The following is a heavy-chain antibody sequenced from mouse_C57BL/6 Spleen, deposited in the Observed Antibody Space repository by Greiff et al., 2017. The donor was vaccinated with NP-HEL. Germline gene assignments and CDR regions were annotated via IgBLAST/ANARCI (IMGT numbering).Heavy chain of an antibody. D-gene: IGHD1-1*01. Sequence: EVKLVESGTVLARPGASVKMSCKTSGYTFTSYWMHWVKQRPGQGLEWIGAIYPGNSDTSYNQKFKGKAKLTAVTSASTAYMELSSLTNEDSAVYYCTYYYGSSTYYFDYWGQGTTLTVSS. CDR3: TYYYGSSTYYFDY. CDR2: IYPGNSDT. V-gene: IGHV1-5*01. CDR1: GYTFTSYW. J-gene: IGHJ2*01.